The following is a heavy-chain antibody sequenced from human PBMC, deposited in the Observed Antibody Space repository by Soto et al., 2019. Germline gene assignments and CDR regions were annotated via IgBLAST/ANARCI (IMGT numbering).Heavy chain of an antibody. CDR3: ASDLNQLLSPWFDP. V-gene: IGHV1-18*01. J-gene: IGHJ5*02. CDR2: ISAYNGNT. CDR1: GYTFTSYG. D-gene: IGHD2-2*01. Sequence: QVQLVQSGAEVKKPGASVKVSCKASGYTFTSYGISWVRQAPGQGLEWMGWISAYNGNTNYAQKLQGRVTMTTDTXXSTAYMELRSLRSDDTAVYYWASDLNQLLSPWFDPWGQGTLVTVAS.